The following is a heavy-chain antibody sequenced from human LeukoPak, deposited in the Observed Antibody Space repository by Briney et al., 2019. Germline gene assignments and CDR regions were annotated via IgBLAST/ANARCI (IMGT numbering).Heavy chain of an antibody. CDR2: IYYSGST. V-gene: IGHV4-59*01. Sequence: SETLSLTCTVSGGSISSYYWSWIRQPPGKGLEWIGYIYYSGSTNYNPSLKSRVTISVDTSKNQFSLKLSSVAAADTAVYYCARASSAKFDYWGQGTLVTVSS. D-gene: IGHD6-6*01. J-gene: IGHJ4*02. CDR1: GGSISSYY. CDR3: ARASSAKFDY.